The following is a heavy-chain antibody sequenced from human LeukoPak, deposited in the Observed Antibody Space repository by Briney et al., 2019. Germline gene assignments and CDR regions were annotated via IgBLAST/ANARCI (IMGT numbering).Heavy chain of an antibody. D-gene: IGHD6-6*01. CDR3: ARGGRAPPIAARSYYYYYMDV. Sequence: ASVKVSCKASGGTFSSYAISWVRQAPGQGLEWMGGIIPNFGTANYAQKFQGRVTITADESTSTAYMELSSLRSEDTAVYYCARGGRAPPIAARSYYYYYMDVWGKGTTVTVSS. V-gene: IGHV1-69*13. J-gene: IGHJ6*03. CDR2: IIPNFGTA. CDR1: GGTFSSYA.